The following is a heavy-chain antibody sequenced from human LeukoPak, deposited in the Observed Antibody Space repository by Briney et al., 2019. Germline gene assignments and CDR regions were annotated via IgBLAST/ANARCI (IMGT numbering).Heavy chain of an antibody. CDR2: ISSSSSYI. CDR3: AREVSRPYCGGDCYSY. CDR1: GFTFSSYS. Sequence: GGSLRLSCAASGFTFSSYSMNWVRQAPGKGLEWVSSISSSSSYIYYADSVKGRFTISRDNAKNSLYLQMNSLRAEDTAVNYCAREVSRPYCGGDCYSYWGQGTLVTVSS. D-gene: IGHD2-21*02. V-gene: IGHV3-21*01. J-gene: IGHJ4*02.